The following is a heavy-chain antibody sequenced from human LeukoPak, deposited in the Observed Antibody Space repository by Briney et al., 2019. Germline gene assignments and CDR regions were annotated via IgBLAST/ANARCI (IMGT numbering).Heavy chain of an antibody. CDR1: GFTFGTYG. D-gene: IGHD3-10*01. CDR2: ISSDGRNK. CDR3: ARAVGPYDY. V-gene: IGHV3-30*03. J-gene: IGHJ4*02. Sequence: GGSLRLSCAASGFTFGTYGMHWVRQAPGKGLEWVAAISSDGRNKYYADSVKGRITISRDNSKNTLYLQMNSLGAEDTAVYYCARAVGPYDYWGQGTLVTVSS.